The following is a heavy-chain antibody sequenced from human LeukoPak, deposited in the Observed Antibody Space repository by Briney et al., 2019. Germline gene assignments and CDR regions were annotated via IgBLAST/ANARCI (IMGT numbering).Heavy chain of an antibody. V-gene: IGHV3-23*01. CDR3: AKGNGNSCYYNLDV. CDR2: ISAGGDNT. J-gene: IGHJ6*02. D-gene: IGHD2/OR15-2a*01. CDR1: GFTFTNYA. Sequence: GGSLRLSCAASGFTFTNYAMTWVRQAPGKGLEWVSVISAGGDNTYYGDSVKGRFIISRDNSKNTLYLQMNSLRVEDTAVYYCAKGNGNSCYYNLDVWGQGTTVTVSS.